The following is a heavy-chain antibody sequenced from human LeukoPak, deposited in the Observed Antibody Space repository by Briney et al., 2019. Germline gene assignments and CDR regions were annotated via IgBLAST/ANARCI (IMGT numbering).Heavy chain of an antibody. J-gene: IGHJ4*02. V-gene: IGHV4-4*07. CDR3: ARQIAVADKAGFDY. CDR2: IYTTGST. D-gene: IGHD6-19*01. Sequence: SETLSLTCTVSGGSNSSYYWTWIRQPAAKGLEWIGRIYTTGSTNYNPSLNSRVTMSVDTSKKQFSLKLSSVTAADTAVYYCARQIAVADKAGFDYWGQGTLVTVSS. CDR1: GGSNSSYY.